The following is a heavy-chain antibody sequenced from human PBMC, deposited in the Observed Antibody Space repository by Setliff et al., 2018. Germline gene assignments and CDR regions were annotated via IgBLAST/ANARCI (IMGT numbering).Heavy chain of an antibody. J-gene: IGHJ3*02. D-gene: IGHD1-26*01. Sequence: SETLSLTCTVSGDSISSGXXXWSXXRQPPGKGLEWIAYIYHSGSAYYNPSLXXXXXXXXXXXXXXXXXXXXXXXXXXXXXXYCARKGISALSGAFDMWGQGXMVTVSS. CDR1: GDSISSGXXX. CDR3: ARKGISALSGAFDM. V-gene: IGHV4-30-4*02. CDR2: IYHSGSA.